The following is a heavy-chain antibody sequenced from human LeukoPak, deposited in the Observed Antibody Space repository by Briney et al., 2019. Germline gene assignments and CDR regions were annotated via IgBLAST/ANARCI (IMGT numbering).Heavy chain of an antibody. CDR2: ISAYNGNT. D-gene: IGHD2-21*02. Sequence: ASVKVSCKASGYTFTSYGISWVRQAPGQGLEWMGWISAYNGNTNYAQKLQGRVTMTTDTSTSTGYMELRSLRSDDTAVYYCARPEGDCGGDCYYDYWGQGTLVTVSS. CDR1: GYTFTSYG. V-gene: IGHV1-18*01. CDR3: ARPEGDCGGDCYYDY. J-gene: IGHJ4*02.